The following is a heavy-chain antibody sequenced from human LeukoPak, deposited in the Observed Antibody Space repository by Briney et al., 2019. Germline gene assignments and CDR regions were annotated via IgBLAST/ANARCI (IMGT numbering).Heavy chain of an antibody. J-gene: IGHJ2*01. V-gene: IGHV4-59*11. CDR3: ARGETWSWHLTL. CDR1: GASISGPF. CDR2: AHYSTPP. D-gene: IGHD2-8*02. Sequence: SETLSLTCSVSGASISGPFWVWLRQSPEKRLGFICSAHYSTPPLYHPYLKTRVTISMDMSTNQVSLTLTSVTAADTGIYYCARGETWSWHLTLWGRGTLVTVSS.